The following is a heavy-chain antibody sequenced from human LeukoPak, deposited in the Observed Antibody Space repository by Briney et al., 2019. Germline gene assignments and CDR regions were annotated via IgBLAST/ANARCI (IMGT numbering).Heavy chain of an antibody. CDR1: GYTFTSYY. Sequence: ASVKVSCKASGYTFTSYYMHWVRQAPGQGLEWMGIINPSGGSTNYAQKFQGRVTMTRDTSTSTVYMELSSLRSEDTVVYYCARAGDHDAFDIWGQGTMVTVSS. V-gene: IGHV1-46*01. J-gene: IGHJ3*02. CDR3: ARAGDHDAFDI. CDR2: INPSGGST. D-gene: IGHD2-21*02.